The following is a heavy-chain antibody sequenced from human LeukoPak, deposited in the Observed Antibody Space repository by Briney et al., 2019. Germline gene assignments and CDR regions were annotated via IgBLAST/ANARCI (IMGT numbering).Heavy chain of an antibody. Sequence: PGGSLRLSCEASGFTFSAYAMTWVRQAPGKGLEWVSSIGSDNKPHYSESVKGRFTISRDNSKNTVYLQMNSLRAEDTAVYYCARYFYDSSGNPYYFDSWGQGTLVTVSS. CDR1: GFTFSAYA. V-gene: IGHV3-23*05. J-gene: IGHJ4*02. CDR3: ARYFYDSSGNPYYFDS. CDR2: IGSDNKP. D-gene: IGHD3-22*01.